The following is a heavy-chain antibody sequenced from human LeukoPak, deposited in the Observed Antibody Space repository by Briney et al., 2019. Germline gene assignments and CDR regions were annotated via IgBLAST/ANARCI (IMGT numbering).Heavy chain of an antibody. CDR3: VRTFQGSWPYYYSYMDV. CDR1: GFTFSNYG. CDR2: ISYDGTNK. V-gene: IGHV3-30*03. Sequence: GGSLRLSCSASGFTFSNYGMHWVRQAPGKGLEWVAVISYDGTNKEYAESVKGRFTISRDNSESTLYLQMNSLRVEDTAVYYCVRTFQGSWPYYYSYMDVWGKGTTVIVSS. D-gene: IGHD6-13*01. J-gene: IGHJ6*03.